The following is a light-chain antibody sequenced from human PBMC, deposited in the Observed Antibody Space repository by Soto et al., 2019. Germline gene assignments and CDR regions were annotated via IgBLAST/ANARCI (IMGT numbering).Light chain of an antibody. CDR1: QNIHSF. V-gene: IGKV3-11*01. Sequence: EIVLTQSPATVSLSPGESATLSCRASQNIHSFLAWYQQRPGQAPRLLIYDASFRATAIPARFNGSGSGTDFTLTITRLEPEDFATYYCQQYYSFPWTFGQGTKVEIK. CDR2: DAS. J-gene: IGKJ1*01. CDR3: QQYYSFPWT.